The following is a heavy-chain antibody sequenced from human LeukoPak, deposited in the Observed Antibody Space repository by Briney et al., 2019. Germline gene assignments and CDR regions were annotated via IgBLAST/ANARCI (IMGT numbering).Heavy chain of an antibody. J-gene: IGHJ4*02. CDR1: GFTFSDYW. CDR2: LKQDGSEI. Sequence: GGSLRLSCAASGFTFSDYWMNWVRRAPGKGLEWVAILKQDGSEILYVDSVKGRFTISRDNAKNSLYLQMNSLRAEDTAVYYCAGGAGWSIDYWGQGTLVTVSS. CDR3: AGGAGWSIDY. V-gene: IGHV3-7*01. D-gene: IGHD2-15*01.